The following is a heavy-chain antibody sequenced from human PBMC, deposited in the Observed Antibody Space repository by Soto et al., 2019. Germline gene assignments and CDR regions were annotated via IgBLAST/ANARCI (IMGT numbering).Heavy chain of an antibody. CDR3: ARGDGRGRSGFYCYGGMDV. D-gene: IGHD1-26*01. V-gene: IGHV1-46*01. Sequence: QVQLVQSGAEVKKPGASVKVSCKASGFTFTNYFFHWVRQAPRQGLEWMGIISPYDGSTNYVQSFQGRGTMTGDTSTSTVYMQRSRLRSEDTAVYYCARGDGRGRSGFYCYGGMDVWGHGSTVSVSS. CDR1: GFTFTNYF. CDR2: ISPYDGST. J-gene: IGHJ6*02.